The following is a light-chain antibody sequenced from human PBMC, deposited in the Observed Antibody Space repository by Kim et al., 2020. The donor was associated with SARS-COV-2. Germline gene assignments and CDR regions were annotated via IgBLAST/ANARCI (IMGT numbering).Light chain of an antibody. CDR1: QSITKY. CDR3: QETYSGDHT. V-gene: IGKV1-39*01. CDR2: TAS. J-gene: IGKJ2*01. Sequence: AVDDRATFTCRARQSITKYLNCYQQKPGKAPKRLICTASTLQSGVPSRFSGSGSGTYFTLTISSVQLEDFATYYCQETYSGDHTFGQGTKLEI.